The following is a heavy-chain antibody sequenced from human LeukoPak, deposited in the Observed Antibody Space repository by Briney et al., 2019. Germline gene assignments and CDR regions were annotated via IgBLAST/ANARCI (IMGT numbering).Heavy chain of an antibody. Sequence: GGSLRLSCAASGFTFSSYGMSWVRQAPGKGLEWVANIKQGGSEKHYVDSVKGRFTISRDNAKNSLYLQMSSLRAEDTAVYYCTRVEETATTAAIIRKYSYYYYYMDVWGKGNTVTVSS. CDR2: IKQGGSEK. CDR3: TRVEETATTAAIIRKYSYYYYYMDV. D-gene: IGHD4-11*01. J-gene: IGHJ6*03. CDR1: GFTFSSYG. V-gene: IGHV3-7*01.